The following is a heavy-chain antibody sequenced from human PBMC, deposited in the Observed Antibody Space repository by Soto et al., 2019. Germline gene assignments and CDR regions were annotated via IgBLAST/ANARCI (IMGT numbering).Heavy chain of an antibody. CDR2: IYPGDSDT. Sequence: PGESLKISCKGSGYSLTSYWIGRVRQMPGKGLEWMGIIYPGDSDTRYSPSFQGQVTISADKSISTAYLQWSSLKASDTAMYYCARRGIAAAGTRYYYYYMDVWGKGTTVTVSS. CDR1: GYSLTSYW. CDR3: ARRGIAAAGTRYYYYYMDV. J-gene: IGHJ6*03. D-gene: IGHD6-13*01. V-gene: IGHV5-51*01.